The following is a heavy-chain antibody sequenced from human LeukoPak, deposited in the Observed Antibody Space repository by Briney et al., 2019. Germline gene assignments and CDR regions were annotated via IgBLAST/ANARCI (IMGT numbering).Heavy chain of an antibody. Sequence: PGRSLRLSCAASGFIFRNHAMHWVRQAPGKGLEWVAVISYDATKTYYADSVKGRFTISRVNSKNRLSLQMNSLRVEDTAVYYCAREEYGRYYLDYWGQGTLVTVSS. CDR2: ISYDATKT. CDR3: AREEYGRYYLDY. D-gene: IGHD1-26*01. V-gene: IGHV3-30-3*01. CDR1: GFIFRNHA. J-gene: IGHJ4*02.